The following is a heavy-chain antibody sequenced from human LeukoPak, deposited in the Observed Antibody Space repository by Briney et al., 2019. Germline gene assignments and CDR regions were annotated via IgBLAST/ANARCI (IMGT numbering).Heavy chain of an antibody. Sequence: GGSLRLSCAASGFTFSSYAMSWVRQAPGKGLEWVSAISGSGGSTYYADSVKGRFTISRDNSKNTLYLQMNSLRAEDTAVYYCVRGGIRSGFDSWGQGTLVTVSS. CDR2: ISGSGGST. D-gene: IGHD1-14*01. J-gene: IGHJ4*02. V-gene: IGHV3-23*01. CDR3: VRGGIRSGFDS. CDR1: GFTFSSYA.